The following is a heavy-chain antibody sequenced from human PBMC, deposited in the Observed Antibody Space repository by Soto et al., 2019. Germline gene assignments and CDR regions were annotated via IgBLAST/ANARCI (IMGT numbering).Heavy chain of an antibody. J-gene: IGHJ6*02. CDR3: AREDTEDYNALDV. V-gene: IGHV3-7*03. CDR2: IKEDGSEK. D-gene: IGHD4-4*01. CDR1: RLSFSSYW. Sequence: GGSLRLSCAASRLSFSSYWMSWVRQAPGKGLEWVANIKEDGSEKYYVDSLKGRFTISRDNAKNSLYLQMNTLRAEDTAVYYCAREDTEDYNALDVWGQGTTVTVSS.